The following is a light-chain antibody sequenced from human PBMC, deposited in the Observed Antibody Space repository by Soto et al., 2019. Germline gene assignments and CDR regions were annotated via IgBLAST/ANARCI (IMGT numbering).Light chain of an antibody. J-gene: IGLJ1*01. V-gene: IGLV2-14*01. CDR1: SSDVGNYNF. CDR3: VSYTTSASYV. CDR2: DIN. Sequence: QSALTQPASVSGSPGQSITISCTGTSSDVGNYNFVSWYRQHPGKAPKLMIYDINNRPSGVSNRFSGSKSGNTASLTISGLQAEDEADYYCVSYTTSASYVFGTGTKVTVL.